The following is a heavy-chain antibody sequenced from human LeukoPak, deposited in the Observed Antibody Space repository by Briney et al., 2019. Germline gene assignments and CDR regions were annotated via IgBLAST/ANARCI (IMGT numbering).Heavy chain of an antibody. CDR3: ARDFSSGSYYGDYFFDY. CDR1: GFTFSSYG. CDR2: ISYDESFK. Sequence: PGGSLRLSCAASGFTFSSYGMHWVRQAPGKGLEWVAVISYDESFKYYSDSVKGRFTISRDNSKNTLYLQMNSLRAEDTAVYYCARDFSSGSYYGDYFFDYWGQGTLVTVSS. V-gene: IGHV3-30*03. D-gene: IGHD1-26*01. J-gene: IGHJ4*02.